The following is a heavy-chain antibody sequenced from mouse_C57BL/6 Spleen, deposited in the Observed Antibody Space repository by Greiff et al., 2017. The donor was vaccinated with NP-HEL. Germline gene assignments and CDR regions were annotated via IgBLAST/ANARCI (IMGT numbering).Heavy chain of an antibody. CDR1: GYAFSSYW. V-gene: IGHV1-80*01. J-gene: IGHJ1*03. D-gene: IGHD1-1*01. Sequence: VKLQQSGAELVKPGASVKISCKASGYAFSSYWMNWVKQRPGKGLEWIGQIYPGDGDTNYNGKFKGKATLTADKSSSTAYMQLSSLTSEDSAVYFCARYYYGSSYRYFDVWGTGTTVTVSS. CDR3: ARYYYGSSYRYFDV. CDR2: IYPGDGDT.